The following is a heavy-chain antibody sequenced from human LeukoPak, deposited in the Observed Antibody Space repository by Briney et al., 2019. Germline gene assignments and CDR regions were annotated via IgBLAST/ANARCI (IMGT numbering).Heavy chain of an antibody. J-gene: IGHJ5*02. CDR3: AKEDSEGGPNWFDP. CDR1: GFTFSTYG. D-gene: IGHD1-14*01. CDR2: ILLDGNNK. V-gene: IGHV3-33*03. Sequence: GGSLRLSCAASGFTFSTYGMHWVRQAPGKGLEWVAHILLDGNNKYYPDSVKGRFTISRDNSKNTLYLQMDSLRAEDTAVYYCAKEDSEGGPNWFDPRGQGTLVTVSS.